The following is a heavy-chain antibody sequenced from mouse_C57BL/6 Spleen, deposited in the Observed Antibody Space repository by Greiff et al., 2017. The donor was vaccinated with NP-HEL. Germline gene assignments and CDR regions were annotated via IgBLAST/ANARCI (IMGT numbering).Heavy chain of an antibody. J-gene: IGHJ1*03. CDR2: INYDGSST. Sequence: EVKLVESEGGLVQPGSSMKLSCTASGFTFSDYYMAWVRQVPEKGLEWVANINYDGSSTYYLDSLKSRFIISRDNAKNILYLQMSSLKSEDTATYYCARRSSYRYFDVWGTGTTVTVSS. V-gene: IGHV5-16*01. CDR1: GFTFSDYY. D-gene: IGHD1-1*01. CDR3: ARRSSYRYFDV.